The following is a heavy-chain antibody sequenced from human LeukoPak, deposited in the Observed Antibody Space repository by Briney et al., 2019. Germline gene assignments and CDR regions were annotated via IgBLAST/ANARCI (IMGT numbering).Heavy chain of an antibody. V-gene: IGHV4-59*01. D-gene: IGHD5-24*01. J-gene: IGHJ6*03. CDR3: ARGADLEMATITDYYHMDV. CDR1: GGSISSYY. CDR2: ISYSGST. Sequence: SQTLSLTCTVSGGSISSYYWSWIRQPPGKGLEWIGYISYSGSTNYNRSLKSRVTISEDTRKNQISLKLSSVTAADTAVYYCARGADLEMATITDYYHMDVWGKGTTVTASS.